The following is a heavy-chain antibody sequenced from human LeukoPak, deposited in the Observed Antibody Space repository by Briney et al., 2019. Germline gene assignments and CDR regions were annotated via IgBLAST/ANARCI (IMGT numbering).Heavy chain of an antibody. Sequence: ASVKVSCKASGYTFTGYYMHWVRQAPGQGLEWMGWINPNSGGTNYAQKFQGRVTMTRDTSISTAYMELSSLRSEDTAVYYCARDSSPRTPSGSGSYYVDYFDYWGQGTLVTVSS. CDR3: ARDSSPRTPSGSGSYYVDYFDY. CDR2: INPNSGGT. V-gene: IGHV1-2*02. CDR1: GYTFTGYY. J-gene: IGHJ4*02. D-gene: IGHD3-10*01.